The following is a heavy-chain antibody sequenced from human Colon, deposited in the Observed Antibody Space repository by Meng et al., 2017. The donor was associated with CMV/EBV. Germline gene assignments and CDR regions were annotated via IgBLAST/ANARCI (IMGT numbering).Heavy chain of an antibody. J-gene: IGHJ4*02. Sequence: SGIPIQSHGLYWVRQAPDKGLEWVASISHDGGEKFYADSVKGRFTISRDNSRNEQYLELNNLRDDDTAVYFCATGAGTQAAALGVLDVWGRGTLVTVSS. V-gene: IGHV3-33*07. CDR1: GIPIQSHG. CDR2: ISHDGGEK. D-gene: IGHD6-25*01. CDR3: ATGAGTQAAALGVLDV.